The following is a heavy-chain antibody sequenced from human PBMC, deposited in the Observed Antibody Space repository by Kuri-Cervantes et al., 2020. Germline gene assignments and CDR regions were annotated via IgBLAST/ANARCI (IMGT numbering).Heavy chain of an antibody. CDR2: ISYDGSNK. Sequence: LSLTCAASGFTFSSYAMSWVRQAPGKGLEWVAVISYDGSNKYYADSVKGRFTISRDNSKNTLYLQMNSLRAEDTAVYYCAKGFIASIDYWGQGTLVTVSS. V-gene: IGHV3-30*18. D-gene: IGHD6-13*01. CDR1: GFTFSSYA. J-gene: IGHJ4*02. CDR3: AKGFIASIDY.